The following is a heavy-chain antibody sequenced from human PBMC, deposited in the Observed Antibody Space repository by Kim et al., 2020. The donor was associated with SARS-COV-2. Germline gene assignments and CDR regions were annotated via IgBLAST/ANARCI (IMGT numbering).Heavy chain of an antibody. CDR1: GFTFSSYA. D-gene: IGHD3-22*01. V-gene: IGHV3-23*01. CDR3: AKAHYYDSSGYRAYFDY. J-gene: IGHJ4*02. Sequence: GGSLRLSCAASGFTFSSYAMSWVRQAPGKGLEWVSAISGSGGSTYYADSVKGRFTISRDNSKNTLYLQMNSLRAEDTAVYYCAKAHYYDSSGYRAYFDYWGQGTLVTVSS. CDR2: ISGSGGST.